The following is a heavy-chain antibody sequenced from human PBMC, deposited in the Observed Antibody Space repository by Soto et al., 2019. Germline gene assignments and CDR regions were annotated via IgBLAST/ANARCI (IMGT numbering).Heavy chain of an antibody. CDR2: IYPGDSDT. J-gene: IGHJ3*02. Sequence: GGALKISCKGSGYSFTSHLIGWVRQMPGKGLEWMGIIYPGDSDTRYSPSFQGQVTISADKSISTAYLQWSSLKASDTAMYYCARDLPLDAFDIWGQGTMVTVSS. CDR1: GYSFTSHL. CDR3: ARDLPLDAFDI. V-gene: IGHV5-51*01.